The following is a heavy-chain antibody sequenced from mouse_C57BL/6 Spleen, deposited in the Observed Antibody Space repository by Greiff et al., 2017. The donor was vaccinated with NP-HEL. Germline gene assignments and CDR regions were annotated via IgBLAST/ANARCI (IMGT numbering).Heavy chain of an antibody. J-gene: IGHJ2*01. V-gene: IGHV1-15*01. CDR1: GYTFTDYE. CDR2: IDPETGGT. D-gene: IGHD2-1*01. Sequence: VKLQESGAELVRPGASVTLSCKASGYTFTDYEMHWVKQTPVHGLKWIGAIDPETGGTAYNQKFKGKAILTADKSSSTAYMELRSLTSEDSAVYYCTRYRNYYGDYWGQGTTLTVSS. CDR3: TRYRNYYGDY.